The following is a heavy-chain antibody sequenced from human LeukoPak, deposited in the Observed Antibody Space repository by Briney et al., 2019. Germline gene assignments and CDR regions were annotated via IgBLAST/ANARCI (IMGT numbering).Heavy chain of an antibody. Sequence: GASVKVSCKASGYTFTGYYMHWVRQAPGQGLEWMGRINPNSGGTNYAQKFQGRVTMTRDTSISTAYMELSRLRSDDTAVYYCALIAVAGTGPFDYWGQGTLVTVS. V-gene: IGHV1-2*06. CDR2: INPNSGGT. D-gene: IGHD6-19*01. J-gene: IGHJ4*02. CDR3: ALIAVAGTGPFDY. CDR1: GYTFTGYY.